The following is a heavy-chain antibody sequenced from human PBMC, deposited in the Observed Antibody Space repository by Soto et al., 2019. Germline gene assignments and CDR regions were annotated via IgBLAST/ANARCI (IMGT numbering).Heavy chain of an antibody. CDR1: GGSFSGYY. CDR3: ERGRRSITMVRGVNGWFDP. D-gene: IGHD3-10*01. J-gene: IGHJ5*02. Sequence: SETLSLTCAVYGGSFSGYYWSWIRQPPGKGLEWIGEINHSGSTNYNPSLKSRVTISVDTSKNQFSLKLSSVTAADTAVYYCERGRRSITMVRGVNGWFDPWGQGTLVTVS. CDR2: INHSGST. V-gene: IGHV4-34*01.